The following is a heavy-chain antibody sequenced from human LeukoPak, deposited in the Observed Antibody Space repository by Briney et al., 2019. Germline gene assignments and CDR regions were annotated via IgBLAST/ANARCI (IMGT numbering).Heavy chain of an antibody. Sequence: GGSLRLSCAASGFTFSSYGMHWVRQAPGKGLEWVSLIWYDGSNKYYADSVKGRFTISRDNSKNTLNLQMNSLRAEDTALYYCARDRAMVVGSSWYYDYWGQGTLVTVSP. V-gene: IGHV3-33*01. CDR1: GFTFSSYG. CDR2: IWYDGSNK. CDR3: ARDRAMVVGSSWYYDY. D-gene: IGHD5-18*01. J-gene: IGHJ4*02.